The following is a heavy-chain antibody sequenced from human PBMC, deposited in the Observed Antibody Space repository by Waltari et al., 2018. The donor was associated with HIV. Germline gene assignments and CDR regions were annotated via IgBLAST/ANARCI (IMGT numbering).Heavy chain of an antibody. CDR3: AKGPFDY. CDR1: GFTFDDYA. V-gene: IGHV3-9*01. Sequence: EVQLVESGGGLVQLGRSLRLSCAASGFTFDDYAMHWVRQAPGKGLEWVSGISWNSGSIGYEDSVKGRFTISKDNAKNSVYLQMNSLRAEDTALYYCAKGPFDYWGQGTLVTVSS. J-gene: IGHJ4*02. CDR2: ISWNSGSI.